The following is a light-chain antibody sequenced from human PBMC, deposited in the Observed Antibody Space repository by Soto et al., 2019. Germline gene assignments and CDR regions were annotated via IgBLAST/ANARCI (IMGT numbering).Light chain of an antibody. J-gene: IGKJ5*01. Sequence: EIVLTQSPATLSLSPAERATLSVMASQSVSSYLAWYQQKPGQAPRLLIYDASNRATGIPARFSGSGSGTDFTLTISSLEPEDFAVYYCQQRSNWPPITFGQGTRLEI. CDR2: DAS. CDR3: QQRSNWPPIT. CDR1: QSVSSY. V-gene: IGKV3-11*01.